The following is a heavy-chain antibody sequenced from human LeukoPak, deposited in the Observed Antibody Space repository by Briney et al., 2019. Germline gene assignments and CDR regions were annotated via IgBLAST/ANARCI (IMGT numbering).Heavy chain of an antibody. CDR1: GYTFTRYY. V-gene: IGHV1-46*01. Sequence: APVKVSCKASGYTFTRYYIQWVRQAPGHGLECMGIIHPSGGSTSYAQKFQGRVTMTRDTSTSTVYRELSSLRSEDTAVYYCARWLAAAGSFDYWGQGTLVTVSS. J-gene: IGHJ4*02. CDR2: IHPSGGST. CDR3: ARWLAAAGSFDY. D-gene: IGHD6-13*01.